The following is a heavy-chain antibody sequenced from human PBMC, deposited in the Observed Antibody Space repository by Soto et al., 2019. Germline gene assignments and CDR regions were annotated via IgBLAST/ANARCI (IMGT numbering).Heavy chain of an antibody. CDR3: ARDRYYGSGTYYNFYSGMDV. CDR2: IFHSGST. CDR1: GGSINSGDYY. D-gene: IGHD3-10*01. Sequence: SETLSLTCTVSGGSINSGDYYWTWVRQPPGKGLEWIGNIFHSGSTYYTPSLQSRVTISLDTSKNHFSLKLSSVTPADTAVYYCARDRYYGSGTYYNFYSGMDVWGQGATVTVSS. J-gene: IGHJ6*02. V-gene: IGHV4-30-4*01.